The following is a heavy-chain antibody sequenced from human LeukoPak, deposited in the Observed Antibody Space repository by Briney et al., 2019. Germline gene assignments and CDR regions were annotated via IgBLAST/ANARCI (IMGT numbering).Heavy chain of an antibody. V-gene: IGHV3-48*03. CDR3: ARTKEMATISYFDS. J-gene: IGHJ4*02. D-gene: IGHD5-24*01. CDR2: IDSSGSSI. Sequence: GGSLRLSCAASGFTFSSYEMNWVRQAPGKGLEWVSYIDSSGSSIHYADSVKGRFTISRDNAKNSLYLQMNSLRAEDTAVYHCARTKEMATISYFDSWGQGTLVTVSS. CDR1: GFTFSSYE.